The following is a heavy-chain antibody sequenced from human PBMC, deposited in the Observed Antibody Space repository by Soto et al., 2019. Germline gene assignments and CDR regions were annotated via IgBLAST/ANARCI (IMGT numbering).Heavy chain of an antibody. V-gene: IGHV5-10-1*01. CDR3: AGLGIVVAYYYYGMDV. Sequence: ESLKISCKGSGYSFTSYWISWVRQMPGKGLEWMGRIDPSDSYTNYSPSFQGHVTISADKSISTAYLQWSSLKASDTAMYYCAGLGIVVAYYYYGMDVWGQGTTVTVSS. CDR1: GYSFTSYW. D-gene: IGHD2-21*01. J-gene: IGHJ6*02. CDR2: IDPSDSYT.